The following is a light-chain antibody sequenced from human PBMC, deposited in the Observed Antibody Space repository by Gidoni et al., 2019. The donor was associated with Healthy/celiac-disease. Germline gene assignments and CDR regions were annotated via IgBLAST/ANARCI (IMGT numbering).Light chain of an antibody. CDR1: QDSSNY. V-gene: IGKV1-33*01. J-gene: IGKJ4*01. Sequence: DIQLPQSPSSLSASVGDRVTITSQASQDSSNYLNWYQQKPGKAPKLLIYDASNLETGVPSRFSGSGSGTDFTFTISSLQPEEIATYYCQQYDNLPITFGGGTKVEIK. CDR2: DAS. CDR3: QQYDNLPIT.